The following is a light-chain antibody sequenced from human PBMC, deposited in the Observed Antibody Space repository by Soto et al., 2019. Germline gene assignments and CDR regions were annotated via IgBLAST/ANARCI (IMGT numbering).Light chain of an antibody. J-gene: IGKJ3*01. CDR1: QTIGKY. V-gene: IGKV1-39*01. CDR2: DAS. CDR3: QQSFSIPFA. Sequence: DIQMTQSPSSLSATVGDRVTITCRARQTIGKYLNWYQQQPGKVPKLLIYDASYLQSGVPSRFSGSESGTDFTLNISDLRPEDFATYYCQQSFSIPFAFGPGTKVDI.